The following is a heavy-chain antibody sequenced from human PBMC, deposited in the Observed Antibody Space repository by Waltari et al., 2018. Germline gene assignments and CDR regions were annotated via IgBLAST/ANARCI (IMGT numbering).Heavy chain of an antibody. CDR1: GFSFSNYC. CDR3: AGDQGRSGGLR. CDR2: IKKDGSGK. D-gene: IGHD3-3*01. Sequence: EVQLVESGGGLVQPGGSLRLSCAASGFSFSNYCMSWVRKAPGKGLEWVANIKKDGSGKYYVDSVKGRFTISRDNAKSSLYLQMNSLRAEDTAVYYCAGDQGRSGGLRWGQGTLVSVSS. V-gene: IGHV3-7*01. J-gene: IGHJ4*02.